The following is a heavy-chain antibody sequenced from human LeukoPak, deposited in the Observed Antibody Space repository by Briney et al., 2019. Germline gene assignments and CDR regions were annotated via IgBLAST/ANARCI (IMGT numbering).Heavy chain of an antibody. CDR1: GFTFSSYA. D-gene: IGHD3-9*01. CDR3: AKVSYYDILTGYLSPAPYYFDY. J-gene: IGHJ4*02. CDR2: ISGSGGST. Sequence: PGGSLRLSCAASGFTFSSYAMSWVRQAPGKGLEWVSAISGSGGSTYYADSVKGRFTISRDNSKNTLYLQMNSLRAEDTAVYYCAKVSYYDILTGYLSPAPYYFDYWGQGTLVTVSS. V-gene: IGHV3-23*01.